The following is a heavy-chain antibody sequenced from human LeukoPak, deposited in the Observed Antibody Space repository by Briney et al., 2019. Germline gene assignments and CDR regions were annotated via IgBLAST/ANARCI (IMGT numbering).Heavy chain of an antibody. Sequence: ASVKVSCKASGYTFTGYYMHWVRQAPGQGLEWMGWINPDSGATNYAQRFQGRVTMTRDTSISTAYMELSRLRSDDTALYYCARSEMADYWGQGTLVTVSS. J-gene: IGHJ4*02. D-gene: IGHD1-14*01. CDR1: GYTFTGYY. V-gene: IGHV1-2*02. CDR2: INPDSGAT. CDR3: ARSEMADY.